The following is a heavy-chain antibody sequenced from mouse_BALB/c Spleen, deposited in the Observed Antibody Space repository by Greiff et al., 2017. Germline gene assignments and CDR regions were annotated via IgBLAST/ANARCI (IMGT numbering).Heavy chain of an antibody. Sequence: VQLKESGTVLARPGASVKMSCKASGYTFTSYWMHWVKQRPGQGLEWIGAIYPGNSDTSYNQKFKGKAKLTAVTSTSTAYMELSSLTNEDSAVYYCTRSGVVATDHAMDDWGQGTSVTVSS. D-gene: IGHD1-1*01. CDR3: TRSGVVATDHAMDD. CDR2: IYPGNSDT. J-gene: IGHJ4*01. CDR1: GYTFTSYW. V-gene: IGHV1-5*01.